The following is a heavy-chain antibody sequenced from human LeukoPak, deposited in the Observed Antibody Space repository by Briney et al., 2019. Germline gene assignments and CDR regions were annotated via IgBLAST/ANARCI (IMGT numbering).Heavy chain of an antibody. J-gene: IGHJ4*02. CDR1: GFTFSSNY. CDR2: IYSGGST. V-gene: IGHV3-53*01. D-gene: IGHD4-11*01. Sequence: GGSLRLSCAASGFTFSSNYMSWVRQAPGKGLEWVSVIYSGGSTYYADSVKGRFTISRDNSKNTLYLQMNSLRAEDTAVYYCAIRSFSYSNHGRFDYWGQGTLVTVSS. CDR3: AIRSFSYSNHGRFDY.